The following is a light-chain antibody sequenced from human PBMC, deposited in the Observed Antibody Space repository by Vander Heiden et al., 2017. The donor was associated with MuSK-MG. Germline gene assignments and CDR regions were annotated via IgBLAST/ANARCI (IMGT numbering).Light chain of an antibody. V-gene: IGKV1-39*01. J-gene: IGKJ4*01. CDR1: QNIISY. CDR2: VGA. Sequence: DIQLTQSPSSLSASVGDRVTISCRASQNIISYVNWYQQKPGRAPKLLIFVGASLQSGVPSRFRGSGGGTDFILTIDRLQPEDFATYYCQQTDSAPITFGGGTKVEIK. CDR3: QQTDSAPIT.